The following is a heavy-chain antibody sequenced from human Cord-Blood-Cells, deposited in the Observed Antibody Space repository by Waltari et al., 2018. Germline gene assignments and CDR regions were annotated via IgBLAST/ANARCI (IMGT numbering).Heavy chain of an antibody. CDR3: AREEYSSSSSGTDY. D-gene: IGHD6-6*01. J-gene: IGHJ4*02. Sequence: QVQLVESGGGVVQPGRSLRLSCAASGFTFSSYGITWVRQAPGKGLEWVAVIWYDGSNKYYADSVKGRFTISRDNSKNTLYLQMNSLRAEDTAVYYCAREEYSSSSSGTDYWGQGTLVTVSS. CDR2: IWYDGSNK. CDR1: GFTFSSYG. V-gene: IGHV3-33*01.